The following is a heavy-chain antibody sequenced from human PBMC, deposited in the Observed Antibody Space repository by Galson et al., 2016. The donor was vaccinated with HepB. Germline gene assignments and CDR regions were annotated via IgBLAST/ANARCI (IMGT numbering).Heavy chain of an antibody. V-gene: IGHV4-59*01. CDR1: GASISGYY. CDR3: ARDDSGGWYGFHYGMDV. CDR2: TYYSGRT. Sequence: ETLSLTCTVSGASISGYYLSWIRQPPGKGLEGIGYTYYSGRTNYNPSLKSRVTISVDTSKNQFSLKLSSVTAADTAVYYCARDDSGGWYGFHYGMDVWGQGTTVTVSS. D-gene: IGHD6-19*01. J-gene: IGHJ6*02.